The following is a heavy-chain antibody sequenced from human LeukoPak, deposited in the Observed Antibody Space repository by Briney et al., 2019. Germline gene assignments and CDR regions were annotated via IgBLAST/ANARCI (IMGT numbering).Heavy chain of an antibody. Sequence: SQTLTLTCAISGDSVSSNSAAWNWIRQSPSRGLEWLGRTYYRSKWYNDYAVSVKSRITINPDTSKNQFSLQLNSVTPEDTAVYYCARDMTTVVTYADAFDIWGQGTMVTVSS. D-gene: IGHD4-23*01. J-gene: IGHJ3*02. CDR3: ARDMTTVVTYADAFDI. CDR2: TYYRSKWYN. CDR1: GDSVSSNSAA. V-gene: IGHV6-1*01.